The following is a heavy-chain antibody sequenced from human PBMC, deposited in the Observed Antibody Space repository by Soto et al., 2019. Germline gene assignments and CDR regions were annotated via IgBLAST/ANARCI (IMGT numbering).Heavy chain of an antibody. CDR2: IGGGA. J-gene: IGHJ4*02. CDR3: ARGDSGGNPPMS. D-gene: IGHD6-25*01. Sequence: VQLLESGGGLVQPGGSLRLSCAASGFTFSNYAMSWVRQAPGKGLEWVSGIGGGAKYAQNFQGRVTLTTDTSHSTAYMEMTRLRSDDTAVYFCARGDSGGNPPMSWGQGTLVTASS. CDR1: GFTFSNYA. V-gene: IGHV3-23*01.